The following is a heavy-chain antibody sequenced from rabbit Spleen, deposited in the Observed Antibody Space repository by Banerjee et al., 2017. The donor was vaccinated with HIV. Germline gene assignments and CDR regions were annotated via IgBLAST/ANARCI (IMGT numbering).Heavy chain of an antibody. D-gene: IGHD4-2*01. CDR2: IYTGDGNT. J-gene: IGHJ4*01. Sequence: QQLVESGGGLVKPGASLTLTCKASGFSFSSGYDMCWVRQAPGKGLEWIACIYTGDGNTYYASCAKCRFTISKTSSTVDLKMTILTVVDTATYFCARDGPSYSVSGDFDLWGQGTLVTVS. V-gene: IGHV1S40*01. CDR3: ARDGPSYSVSGDFDL. CDR1: GFSFSSGYD.